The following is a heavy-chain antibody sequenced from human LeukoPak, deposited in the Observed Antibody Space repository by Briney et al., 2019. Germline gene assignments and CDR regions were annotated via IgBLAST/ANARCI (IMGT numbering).Heavy chain of an antibody. CDR2: ISAYNGNT. CDR3: ARDRANYYGSGSYYNEGYYYYGMDV. D-gene: IGHD3-10*01. J-gene: IGHJ6*02. Sequence: ASVKVSCKAPGYTFTSYGISWVRQAPGQGLEWMGWISAYNGNTNYAQKLQGRVTMTTDTSTSTAYMELRSLRSDDTAVYYCARDRANYYGSGSYYNEGYYYYGMDVWGQGTTVTVSS. CDR1: GYTFTSYG. V-gene: IGHV1-18*01.